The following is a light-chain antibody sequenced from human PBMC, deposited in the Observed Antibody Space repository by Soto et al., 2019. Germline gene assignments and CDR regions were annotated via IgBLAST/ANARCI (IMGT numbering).Light chain of an antibody. CDR1: QVISKY. V-gene: IGKV1-9*01. Sequence: IQLTQSPSSLSASVGDRVTITCRASQVISKYLAWYQQKPGTAPKLLIYLASTLQGGVPSRFSGSGSGTEFTLTISSLQPDDFATYYCQQYNSRAWTFGQGTKVDIK. CDR3: QQYNSRAWT. J-gene: IGKJ1*01. CDR2: LAS.